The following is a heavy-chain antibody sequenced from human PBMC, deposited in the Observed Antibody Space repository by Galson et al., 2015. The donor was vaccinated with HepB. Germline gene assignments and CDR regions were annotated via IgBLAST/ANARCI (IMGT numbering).Heavy chain of an antibody. J-gene: IGHJ6*02. D-gene: IGHD1-7*01. CDR2: IYYSGST. CDR3: ARNSGTPPGGDYYGMDV. CDR1: SISSSSYY. V-gene: IGHV4-39*01. Sequence: SISSSSYYWGWIRQPPGKGLEWIGSIYYSGSTYYNPSLKSRVTISVDTSKNQFSLKLSSVTAADTAVYYCARNSGTPPGGDYYGMDVWGQGTTVTVSS.